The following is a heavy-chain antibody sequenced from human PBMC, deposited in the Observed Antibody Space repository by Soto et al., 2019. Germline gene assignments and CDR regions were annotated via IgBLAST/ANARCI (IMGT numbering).Heavy chain of an antibody. CDR3: AKGILSATFAPYAMDV. CDR1: GFPFNNYA. CDR2: ISYDGSNS. J-gene: IGHJ6*02. Sequence: QVQLVESGGGVVQPGTSLRLSCAASGFPFNNYAMHWVRQRPGKGLDWVAVISYDGSNSYYSDSVKGRFTVSRDRSKNTLSLQMNSLRVEDTAVYYWAKGILSATFAPYAMDVWGQGPTVTVSS. V-gene: IGHV3-30*18. D-gene: IGHD3-16*01.